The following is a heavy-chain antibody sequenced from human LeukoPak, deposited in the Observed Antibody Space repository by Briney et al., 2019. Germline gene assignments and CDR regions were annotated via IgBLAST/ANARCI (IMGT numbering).Heavy chain of an antibody. CDR3: ASWGFMVDY. CDR1: GGTFSSYA. V-gene: IGHV1-69*06. D-gene: IGHD3-16*01. CDR2: IIPIFGTA. Sequence: SVKVSCKASGGTFSSYAISWVRQAPGQGLEWMGRIIPIFGTANYAQKFQGRVAMTEDTSTDTAYMELSSLRSEDTAVYYCASWGFMVDYWGQGTLVTVSS. J-gene: IGHJ4*02.